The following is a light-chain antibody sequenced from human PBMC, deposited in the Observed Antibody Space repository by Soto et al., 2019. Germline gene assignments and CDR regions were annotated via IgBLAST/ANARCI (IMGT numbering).Light chain of an antibody. CDR1: HSVSSM. CDR2: GAS. J-gene: IGKJ4*01. Sequence: EIVMTQSPATLSVSPGERATLSCRASHSVSSMLAWYQQKPGQAPRLLIYGASTRATGLPARFSGSGSGTEFTLTISSLQSEDFAVYYCQHYTNWPLTFGGGTKVDIK. CDR3: QHYTNWPLT. V-gene: IGKV3-15*01.